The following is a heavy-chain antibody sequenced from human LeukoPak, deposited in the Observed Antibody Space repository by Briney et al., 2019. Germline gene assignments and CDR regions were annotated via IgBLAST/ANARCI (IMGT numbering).Heavy chain of an antibody. J-gene: IGHJ4*02. CDR1: GYTFTSYG. Sequence: ASVKVSCKASGYTFTSYGISWVRQAPGQGLEWMGWISAYNGNTNYAQKLQSRVTMTTDTSTSTAYMELRSLRSDDTAVYYCASFGGYSSSWRDFDYWGQGTLVTVSS. CDR3: ASFGGYSSSWRDFDY. D-gene: IGHD6-13*01. V-gene: IGHV1-18*04. CDR2: ISAYNGNT.